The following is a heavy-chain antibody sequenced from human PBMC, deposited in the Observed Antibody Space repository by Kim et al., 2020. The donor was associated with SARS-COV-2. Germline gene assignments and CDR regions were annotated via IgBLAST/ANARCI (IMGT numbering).Heavy chain of an antibody. CDR3: ATLANYDFWSGYFDY. D-gene: IGHD3-3*01. V-gene: IGHV4-59*13. CDR1: GGSISSYY. J-gene: IGHJ4*02. Sequence: SQTLSLSCTVSGGSISSYYWSWIRQPPGKGLEWIGYIYYSGSTNYNPSLKSRVTISVDTSKNQFSLKLSSVTAADTAVYYCATLANYDFWSGYFDYWGQGTLVTVSS. CDR2: IYYSGST.